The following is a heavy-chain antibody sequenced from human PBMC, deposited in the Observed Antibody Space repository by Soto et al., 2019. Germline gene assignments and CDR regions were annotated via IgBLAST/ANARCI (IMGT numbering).Heavy chain of an antibody. D-gene: IGHD3-3*01. CDR1: GGTFSSYS. CDR2: IIPIFGTA. V-gene: IGHV1-69*13. CDR3: ARGSRFLEWSPWYYGMDV. Sequence: ASVKVSCKASGGTFSSYSISWVLQAPGQGLEWMGGIIPIFGTANYAQKFQGRVTITADESTSTAYMELSSLRSEDTAVYYCARGSRFLEWSPWYYGMDVWGQGTTVTVSS. J-gene: IGHJ6*02.